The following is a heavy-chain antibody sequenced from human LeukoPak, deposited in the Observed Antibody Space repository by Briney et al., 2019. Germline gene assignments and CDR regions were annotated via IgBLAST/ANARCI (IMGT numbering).Heavy chain of an antibody. J-gene: IGHJ6*04. D-gene: IGHD3-16*02. CDR3: ARDGLSYYYYGMDV. Sequence: GGSLRLSCAASGFTFKTYAMSWVRQAPGKGLEWVSSISSSSSYIYYADSVKGRFTISRDNAKNSLYLQMNSLRAEDTAVYYCARDGLSYYYYGMDVWGKGTTVTVSS. V-gene: IGHV3-21*01. CDR1: GFTFKTYA. CDR2: ISSSSSYI.